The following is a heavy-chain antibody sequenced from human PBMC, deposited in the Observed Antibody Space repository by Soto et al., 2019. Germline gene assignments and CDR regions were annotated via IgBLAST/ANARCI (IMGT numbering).Heavy chain of an antibody. V-gene: IGHV1-69*01. J-gene: IGHJ4*02. Sequence: QVQLVQSGAEVKKPGSSVKVSCKASGGTFSSYSINWVRQAPGQGLEWMGEIIPIFGTANYAQKFQVRVTITADESTSTAYMELSSLRSEYTAVYYCARDGGRRSGGIDYWGQGTLVTVSS. CDR1: GGTFSSYS. CDR2: IIPIFGTA. D-gene: IGHD1-26*01. CDR3: ARDGGRRSGGIDY.